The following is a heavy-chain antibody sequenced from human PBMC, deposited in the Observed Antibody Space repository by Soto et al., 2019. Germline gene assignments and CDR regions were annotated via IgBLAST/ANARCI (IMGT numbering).Heavy chain of an antibody. J-gene: IGHJ4*02. V-gene: IGHV3-30*18. Sequence: QVQLVESGGGVVQPGRSLRLSCAASGFIFSDHNMHWVRQAPGKGLEWVAVISYDGTNKYYADSVKGRFTISRDNSGNTLSLEMNSLGAGDTAVYYFAKDRSNSWSFDYWGQGTLVTVSS. D-gene: IGHD6-13*01. CDR2: ISYDGTNK. CDR1: GFIFSDHN. CDR3: AKDRSNSWSFDY.